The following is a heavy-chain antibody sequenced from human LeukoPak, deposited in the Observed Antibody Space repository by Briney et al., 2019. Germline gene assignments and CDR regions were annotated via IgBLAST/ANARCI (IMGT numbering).Heavy chain of an antibody. D-gene: IGHD5-18*01. CDR3: ARRGYSYGVDYYYMDV. CDR1: GGSIGSYY. CDR2: IYYSGST. V-gene: IGHV4-59*01. Sequence: SETLSLTCTVSGGSIGSYYWSWIRQPPGKGLEWIGYIYYSGSTNYNPSLKSRVTISVDTSKNQFSLKLSSVTAADTAVYYCARRGYSYGVDYYYMDVWGKGTTVTISS. J-gene: IGHJ6*03.